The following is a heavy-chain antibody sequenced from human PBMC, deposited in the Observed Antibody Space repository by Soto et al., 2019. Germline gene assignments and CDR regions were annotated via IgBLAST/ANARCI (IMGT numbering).Heavy chain of an antibody. J-gene: IGHJ6*03. CDR1: GFTFSSYA. V-gene: IGHV3-23*01. CDR3: AKGIGYCSGGSCYSGYYYYMDV. D-gene: IGHD2-15*01. Sequence: GGSLRLSCAASGFTFSSYAMSWVRQAPGKGLEWVSAISGSGGSTYYADSVKGRFTISRDNSKNTLYLQMNSLRAEDTAVYYCAKGIGYCSGGSCYSGYYYYMDVWGKGTTVTVSS. CDR2: ISGSGGST.